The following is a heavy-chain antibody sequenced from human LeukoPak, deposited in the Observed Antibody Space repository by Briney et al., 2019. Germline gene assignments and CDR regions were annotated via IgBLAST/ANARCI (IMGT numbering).Heavy chain of an antibody. CDR1: GGTFSSYA. Sequence: SVKVSCKASGGTFSSYAISWVRQAPGQGLEWMGGIIPIFGTANYAQKFQGRVTTTTDESTSTAYMELSSLRSEDTAVYYWARMNYYDSSGYPYWGQGTLVTVSS. V-gene: IGHV1-69*05. CDR3: ARMNYYDSSGYPY. CDR2: IIPIFGTA. D-gene: IGHD3-22*01. J-gene: IGHJ4*02.